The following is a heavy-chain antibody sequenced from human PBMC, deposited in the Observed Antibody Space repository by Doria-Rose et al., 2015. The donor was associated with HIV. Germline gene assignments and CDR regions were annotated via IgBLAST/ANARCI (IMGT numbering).Heavy chain of an antibody. Sequence: QVTLKESGPVLVKPTETLTLTCTVSGVSLSSPGMGVSWIRQPPGKALEWLANIFSDDERSCKTSLKSRLTISRGTSKSQVILTMTDMDPVGTATYYCARIKSSRWYHKYYFDFWGQGTLVIVSA. D-gene: IGHD6-13*01. V-gene: IGHV2-26*01. J-gene: IGHJ4*02. CDR1: GVSLSSPGMG. CDR3: ARIKSSRWYHKYYFDF. CDR2: IFSDDER.